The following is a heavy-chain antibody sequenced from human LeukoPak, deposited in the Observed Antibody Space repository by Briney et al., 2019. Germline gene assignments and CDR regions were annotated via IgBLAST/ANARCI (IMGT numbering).Heavy chain of an antibody. D-gene: IGHD3-22*01. CDR1: GFTFRSYN. CDR3: ARIADDSSGYYDY. V-gene: IGHV3-21*01. CDR2: ISSSGRYI. Sequence: GGSLRLSCAASGFTFRSYNMNWVRQAPGKGLEWVASISSSGRYIYYADSVKGRFTISRDNAKNSLYLQMNSLRDEDTAVYYCARIADDSSGYYDYWGQGTLVTVSS. J-gene: IGHJ4*02.